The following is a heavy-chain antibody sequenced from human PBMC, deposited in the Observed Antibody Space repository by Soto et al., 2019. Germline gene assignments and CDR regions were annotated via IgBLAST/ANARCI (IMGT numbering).Heavy chain of an antibody. D-gene: IGHD2-8*01. V-gene: IGHV4-59*01. CDR3: AGGTGNGYYFDY. CDR2: IYYSGST. CDR1: GGSISRYY. Sequence: SETLSLTCTVSGGSISRYYWSWIRQPPGKGLEWIGYIYYSGSTNYNPSLKSRVTISVDTSKNQFSLKLSSVTAADTAVYYCAGGTGNGYYFDYLGQGTLVTVSS. J-gene: IGHJ4*02.